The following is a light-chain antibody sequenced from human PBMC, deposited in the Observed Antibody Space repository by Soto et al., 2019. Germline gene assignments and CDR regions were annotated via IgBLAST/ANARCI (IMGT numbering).Light chain of an antibody. J-gene: IGLJ3*02. V-gene: IGLV1-40*01. CDR2: GNR. CDR1: HSNLGAGYD. CDR3: QAYDYSLTAFV. Sequence: QSVLTQPPSVSGVPGQRVTISCTGNHSNLGAGYDVHWYQQLPGAAPKLVVFGNRNRPSGVPERFSGSKSGTSASLAITGLQAEDEADYYCQAYDYSLTAFVFGGGTKLTVL.